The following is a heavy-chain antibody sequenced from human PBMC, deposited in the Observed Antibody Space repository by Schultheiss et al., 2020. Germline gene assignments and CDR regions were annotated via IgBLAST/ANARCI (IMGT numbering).Heavy chain of an antibody. J-gene: IGHJ6*02. CDR3: ARDKDDYIWGSYDYYGMDV. CDR2: ISGSGGST. V-gene: IGHV3-23*01. CDR1: GFTFDDYA. D-gene: IGHD3-16*01. Sequence: GGSLRLSCAASGFTFDDYAMHWVRQAPGKGLEWVSAISGSGGSTYYADSVKGRFTISRDNSKNTLYLQMNSLRAEDTAVYYCARDKDDYIWGSYDYYGMDVWGQGTTVTVSS.